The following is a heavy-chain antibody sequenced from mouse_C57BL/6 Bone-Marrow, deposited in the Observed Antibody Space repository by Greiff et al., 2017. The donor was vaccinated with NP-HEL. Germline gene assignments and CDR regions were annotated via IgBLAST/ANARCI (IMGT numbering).Heavy chain of an antibody. CDR3: TREGCCYGSSCHYYAMDY. V-gene: IGHV1-15*01. CDR1: GYTFTDYE. J-gene: IGHJ4*01. CDR2: IDPETGGT. D-gene: IGHD1-1*01. Sequence: QVQLQQSGAELVRPGASVTLSCKASGYTFTDYEMHWVKQTPVHGLEWIGAIDPETGGTAYNQKFKGKAILTADKSSSTAYMELRSLTSEDSAVYYCTREGCCYGSSCHYYAMDYWGQGTSVTVSS.